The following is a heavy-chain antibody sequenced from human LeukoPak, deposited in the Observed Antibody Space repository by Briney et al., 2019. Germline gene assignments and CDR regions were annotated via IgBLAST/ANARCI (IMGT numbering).Heavy chain of an antibody. CDR3: ARDNPRENSGYYPPSW. CDR1: GYTFTNYY. V-gene: IGHV1-2*06. CDR2: IHPNSGGT. Sequence: ASVKVSCKASGYTFTNYYMHWVRQAPGQGLEWMGRIHPNSGGTNYAQKFQGRATMTRDTSISTAYMELSSLGSDDTAVYYCARDNPRENSGYYPPSWWGQGTLVTVSS. D-gene: IGHD3-22*01. J-gene: IGHJ4*02.